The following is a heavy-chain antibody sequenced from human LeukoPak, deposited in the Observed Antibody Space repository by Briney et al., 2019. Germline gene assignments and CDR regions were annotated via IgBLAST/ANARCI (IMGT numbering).Heavy chain of an antibody. D-gene: IGHD6-13*01. V-gene: IGHV3-23*01. CDR3: AKAVRSSSWYNWFDP. J-gene: IGHJ5*02. Sequence: PGGPLRLSCAASGFILSSYAMSWVRQAPGKGLEWVSAISGSGGSTYYADSVKGRFTISRDNSKNTLYLQMNSLRAEDTAVYYCAKAVRSSSWYNWFDPWGQGTLVTVSS. CDR1: GFILSSYA. CDR2: ISGSGGST.